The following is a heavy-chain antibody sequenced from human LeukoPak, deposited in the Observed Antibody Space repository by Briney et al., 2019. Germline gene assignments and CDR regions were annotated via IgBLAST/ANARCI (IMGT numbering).Heavy chain of an antibody. CDR1: GGSISSSSYY. Sequence: PSETLSLTCTVSGGSISSSSYYWGWIRQPPGKGLEWIGSIYYSGSTYYNPSLKSRVTISVDTSKNQFSLKLSSVTAADTAVYYCARRGYYGSGSYQNWFDPWGQGTLVTVSS. J-gene: IGHJ5*02. D-gene: IGHD3-10*01. V-gene: IGHV4-39*01. CDR2: IYYSGST. CDR3: ARRGYYGSGSYQNWFDP.